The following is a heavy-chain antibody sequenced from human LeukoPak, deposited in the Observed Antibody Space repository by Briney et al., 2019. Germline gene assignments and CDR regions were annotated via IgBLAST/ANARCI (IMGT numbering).Heavy chain of an antibody. J-gene: IGHJ4*02. CDR2: IYYSGST. CDR3: ASPGLETDFDY. CDR1: GGSISSSSYY. D-gene: IGHD3-3*01. Sequence: SETLSLTCTVSGGSISSSSYYWGWIRQPPGKGLEWIGSIYYSGSTYYNPSLKSRVTISVDTSRNQFSLRLSSVTAADTAVYYCASPGLETDFDYWGQGTLVTVSS. V-gene: IGHV4-39*01.